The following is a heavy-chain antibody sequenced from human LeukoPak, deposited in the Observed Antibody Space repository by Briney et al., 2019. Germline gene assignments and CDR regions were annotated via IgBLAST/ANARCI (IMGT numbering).Heavy chain of an antibody. V-gene: IGHV4-39*07. Sequence: PSETLSLTCTVSGGSISSSSYYWGWIRQPPGKGLGWIGSIYYSGSTYYNPSLKSRVTISVDTSKNQFSLKLSSVTAADTAVYYCARDLGYYDILTGYPYAFDIWGQGTMVTVSS. CDR1: GGSISSSSYY. J-gene: IGHJ3*02. CDR3: ARDLGYYDILTGYPYAFDI. D-gene: IGHD3-9*01. CDR2: IYYSGST.